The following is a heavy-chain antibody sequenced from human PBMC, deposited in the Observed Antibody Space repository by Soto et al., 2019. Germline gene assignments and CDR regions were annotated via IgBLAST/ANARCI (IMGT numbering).Heavy chain of an antibody. V-gene: IGHV3-7*01. CDR3: ARSIAARLNWFGP. J-gene: IGHJ5*02. CDR1: GFTFDDYA. CDR2: IKQDGSEK. Sequence: PGGSLRLSCAASGFTFDDYAMHWVRQAPGKGLEWVANIKQDGSEKYYVDSVKGRFTISRDNAKNSLYLQMNSLRAEDKAVFYCARSIAARLNWFGPLGQGTLVTVSS. D-gene: IGHD6-6*01.